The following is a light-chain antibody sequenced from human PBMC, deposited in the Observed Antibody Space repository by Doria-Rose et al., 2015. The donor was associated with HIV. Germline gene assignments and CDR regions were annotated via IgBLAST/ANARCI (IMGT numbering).Light chain of an antibody. J-gene: IGKJ1*01. CDR3: HQYGTSWT. CDR2: DGS. Sequence: EIVMTQSPGTLSLSPGEGATLSCGASQSFSSTYLAWYQQKPGQAPSLLIYDGSTRATGIPDRFSASGSGTDFTLTTNRLEPEDFALYYCHQYGTSWTFGQGTKVEI. CDR1: QSFSSTY. V-gene: IGKV3-20*01.